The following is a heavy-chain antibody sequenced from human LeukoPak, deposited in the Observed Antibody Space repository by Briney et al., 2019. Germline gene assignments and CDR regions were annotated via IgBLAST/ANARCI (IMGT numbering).Heavy chain of an antibody. J-gene: IGHJ3*02. D-gene: IGHD3-3*01. Sequence: GGSLRLSCAASGFTFSSYSMNWVRQAPGKGLEWVSSISGSSSYIYYADSVKGRFTISRDNAKNSLYLQMNSLRAEDTAVYYCARGGNYDFWSGSTGNAFDIWGQGTMVTVSS. CDR2: ISGSSSYI. V-gene: IGHV3-21*01. CDR1: GFTFSSYS. CDR3: ARGGNYDFWSGSTGNAFDI.